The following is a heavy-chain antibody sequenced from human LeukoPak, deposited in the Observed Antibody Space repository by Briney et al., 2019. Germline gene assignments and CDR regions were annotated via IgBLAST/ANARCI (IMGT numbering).Heavy chain of an antibody. CDR2: ISSSSSYI. Sequence: PGGSLRLSCAASGFTFSSYSMNWVRQAPGKGLEWVSSISSSSSYIYYADSVKGRFTISRDNAKNSLYLQMNSLRAEDTAVYYCARSIAVAASNDYWGQGTLVTVSS. D-gene: IGHD6-19*01. CDR1: GFTFSSYS. V-gene: IGHV3-21*01. J-gene: IGHJ4*02. CDR3: ARSIAVAASNDY.